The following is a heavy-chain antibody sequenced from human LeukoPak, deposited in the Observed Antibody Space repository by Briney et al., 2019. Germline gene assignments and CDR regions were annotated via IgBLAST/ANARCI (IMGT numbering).Heavy chain of an antibody. CDR1: GGSISSSSYY. D-gene: IGHD4/OR15-4a*01. V-gene: IGHV4-61*02. CDR3: ARGVAMVKN. CDR2: IYTSGST. Sequence: SETLSLTCTVSGGSISSSSYYWIWIPQPAGQGRVWIGRIYTSGSTYYNPSLKSRVTISVDTSKNQFPLKLSSVTAADTAVYYCARGVAMVKNWGRGNLVTVSS. J-gene: IGHJ4*02.